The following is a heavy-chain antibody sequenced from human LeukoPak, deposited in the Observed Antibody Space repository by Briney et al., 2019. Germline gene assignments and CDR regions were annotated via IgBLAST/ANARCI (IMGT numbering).Heavy chain of an antibody. V-gene: IGHV3-23*01. CDR3: AREMTTVTYAFDI. J-gene: IGHJ3*02. D-gene: IGHD4-17*01. Sequence: GGSLRLSCAASKFTFSSYAMSWVRQAPGKGLEWVSAISESGGTTSYADSVKGRFTISRDNSKNTLFLQMNSLRAEDTAVYYCAREMTTVTYAFDIWGQGTMVTVSS. CDR2: ISESGGTT. CDR1: KFTFSSYA.